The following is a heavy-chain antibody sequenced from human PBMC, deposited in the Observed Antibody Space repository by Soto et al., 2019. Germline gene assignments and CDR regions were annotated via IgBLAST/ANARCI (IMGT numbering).Heavy chain of an antibody. D-gene: IGHD3-22*01. CDR2: IYFSGST. V-gene: IGHV4-59*08. CDR1: GGSISSYY. Sequence: SETLSLTCTVSGGSISSYYWSWIRQPPGKGLEWIGYIYFSGSTNYNPSLKSRVTISVDTSKNQFSLKLSSVTAADTAVYYCARHGMDYYDSSGYYYSPYYFDYWGQGTLVTVSS. CDR3: ARHGMDYYDSSGYYYSPYYFDY. J-gene: IGHJ4*02.